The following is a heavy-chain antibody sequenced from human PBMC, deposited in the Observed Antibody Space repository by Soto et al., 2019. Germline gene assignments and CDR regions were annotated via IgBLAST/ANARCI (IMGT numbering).Heavy chain of an antibody. V-gene: IGHV1-8*01. CDR3: ARLDYGAPSSNFDY. J-gene: IGHJ4*02. CDR1: GYTFTSYD. Sequence: ASVKVSCKASGYTFTSYDINWLRQATGQGLEWMGWMNPNSGNTGYAQKFQGRVTMTRNTSISTAYMELSSLRSEDTAVYYCARLDYGAPSSNFDYWGQETLVTVSS. CDR2: MNPNSGNT. D-gene: IGHD4-17*01.